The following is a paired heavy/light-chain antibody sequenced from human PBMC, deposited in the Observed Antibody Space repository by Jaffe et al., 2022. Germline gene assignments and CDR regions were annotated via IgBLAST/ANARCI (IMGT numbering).Heavy chain of an antibody. J-gene: IGHJ6*03. V-gene: IGHV4-39*01. CDR2: IYYSGST. D-gene: IGHD2-8*02. CDR1: GGSISSSSYY. CDR3: ARLRGDIVLVVYAISRYWTPGIMDV. Sequence: QLQLQESGPGLVKPSETLSLTCTVSGGSISSSSYYWGWIRQPPGKGLEWIGSIYYSGSTYYNPSLKSRVTISVDTSKNQFSLKLSSVTAADTAVYYCARLRGDIVLVVYAISRYWTPGIMDVWGKGTTVTVSS.
Light chain of an antibody. Sequence: DIVMTQSPDSLAVSLGERATINCKSSQSVLYSSNNKNYLAWYQQKPGQPPKLLIYWASTRESGVPDRFSGSGSGTDFTLTISSLQAEDVAVYYCQQYYSTPLFTFGPGTKVDIK. V-gene: IGKV4-1*01. CDR3: QQYYSTPLFT. CDR1: QSVLYSSNNKNY. CDR2: WAS. J-gene: IGKJ3*01.